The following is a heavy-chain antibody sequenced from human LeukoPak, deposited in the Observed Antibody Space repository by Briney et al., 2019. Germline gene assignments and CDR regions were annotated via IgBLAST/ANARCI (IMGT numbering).Heavy chain of an antibody. CDR2: ITYDGSNK. CDR3: ARQDYGDYGPEGAFDI. Sequence: GGSLRLSCAASGFTFSSYAMHWVRQAPGKGLEWVAVITYDGSNKYYADSVEGRFTISRDNSKNTLYLQMNSLRAEDTAVYYCARQDYGDYGPEGAFDIWGQGTMVTVSS. V-gene: IGHV3-30-3*01. D-gene: IGHD4-17*01. CDR1: GFTFSSYA. J-gene: IGHJ3*02.